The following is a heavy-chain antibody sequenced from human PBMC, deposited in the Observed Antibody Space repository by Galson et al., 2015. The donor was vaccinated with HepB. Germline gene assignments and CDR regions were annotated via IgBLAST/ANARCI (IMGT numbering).Heavy chain of an antibody. D-gene: IGHD1-1*01. CDR3: AVNMRRGTSDY. J-gene: IGHJ4*02. V-gene: IGHV3-23*01. CDR1: GFTISDYG. CDR2: IGSSGTI. Sequence: SLRLSCAASGFTISDYGIDWVRLPAGKGLEWVSGIGSSGTIYYTDSVKGRFSISRDNSKNTVYLQMDSLSAEDTAQYYCAVNMRRGTSDYWGQGTLVTVSS.